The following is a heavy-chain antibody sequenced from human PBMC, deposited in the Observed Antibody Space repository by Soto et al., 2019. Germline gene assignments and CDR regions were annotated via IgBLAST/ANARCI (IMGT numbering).Heavy chain of an antibody. J-gene: IGHJ6*02. D-gene: IGHD3-10*01. CDR1: GFTVSSNY. CDR3: ASRGGALYYGMDV. V-gene: IGHV3-53*01. CDR2: IYSGGST. Sequence: PGGSLRLSCAASGFTVSSNYMSWVRQAPGKGLEWVSVIYSGGSTYYADSVKGRFTISRDNSKNTLYLQMNSLRAEDTAVYYCASRGGALYYGMDVWGQGTTVTVSS.